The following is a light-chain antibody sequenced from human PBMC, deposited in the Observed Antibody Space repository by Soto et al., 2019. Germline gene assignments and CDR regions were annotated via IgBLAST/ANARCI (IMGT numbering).Light chain of an antibody. CDR3: CSYAGSYTLV. CDR1: GSDVGGYNY. V-gene: IGLV2-11*01. Sequence: QSVLTQPRSVSGSPGQSVTISCTGTGSDVGGYNYVSWYQQHPGKAPKLMINDVTKRPSGVPDRFSGSKSGNTASLTISGLHAEDEADYYCCSYAGSYTLVFGGGTKLTVL. J-gene: IGLJ2*01. CDR2: DVT.